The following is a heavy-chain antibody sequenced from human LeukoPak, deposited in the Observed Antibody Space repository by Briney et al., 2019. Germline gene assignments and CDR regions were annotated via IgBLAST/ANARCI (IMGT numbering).Heavy chain of an antibody. D-gene: IGHD1-26*01. CDR2: INPSGGST. CDR3: ARDNSVGDNAWWFDP. CDR1: GYTFTSYY. Sequence: GASVKVSCKASGYTFTSYYMYWVRQAPGQGLEWMRIINPSGGSTSYAQKFQGRATMTRDMSTSTDYMELSSLRSEDTAIYYCARDNSVGDNAWWFDPWGQGTLVTVSS. J-gene: IGHJ5*02. V-gene: IGHV1-46*01.